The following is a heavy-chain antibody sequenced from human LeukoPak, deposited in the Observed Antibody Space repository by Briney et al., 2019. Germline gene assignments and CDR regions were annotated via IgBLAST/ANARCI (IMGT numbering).Heavy chain of an antibody. J-gene: IGHJ4*02. V-gene: IGHV3-23*01. CDR1: GFTFSSYA. CDR3: AKESPFITMIVVVISSPHGYFDY. CDR2: ISGSGGST. D-gene: IGHD3-22*01. Sequence: PGGSLRLSCAASGFTFSSYAMSWVRQAPGKGLEWVSAISGSGGSTYYADSVKGRFTISRDNSKNTLYLQMNSLRAEDTAVYYCAKESPFITMIVVVISSPHGYFDYWGQGTLVTVSS.